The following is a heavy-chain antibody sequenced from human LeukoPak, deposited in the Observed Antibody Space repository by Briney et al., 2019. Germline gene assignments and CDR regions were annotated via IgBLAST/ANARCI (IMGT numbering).Heavy chain of an antibody. D-gene: IGHD1-26*01. CDR2: ISYDGSNK. Sequence: GGSLRLSCAASGFTFSSYAMHWVRQAPGKGLEWVAVISYDGSNKYYADSVRGRFTISRDNAKNSLYLQMNSLRAEDTAVYYCARGFSTRSGSLNKPDYWGQGTLVTVSS. V-gene: IGHV3-30-3*01. CDR3: ARGFSTRSGSLNKPDY. J-gene: IGHJ4*02. CDR1: GFTFSSYA.